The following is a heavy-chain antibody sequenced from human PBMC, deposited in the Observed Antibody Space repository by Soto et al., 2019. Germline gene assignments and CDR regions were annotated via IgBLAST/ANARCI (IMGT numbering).Heavy chain of an antibody. D-gene: IGHD6-19*01. CDR2: VHRYGGSP. Sequence: GGSLRLSCAASGFIFSDYWIHWVRQAPGKGLVWVARVHRYGGSPKYAASVKGRFTISRSNPENTLYLQMNSLRAEDTGVYYCVREVIAVLGSIRWFDPWGQGTLVTVSS. CDR1: GFIFSDYW. V-gene: IGHV3-74*01. J-gene: IGHJ5*02. CDR3: VREVIAVLGSIRWFDP.